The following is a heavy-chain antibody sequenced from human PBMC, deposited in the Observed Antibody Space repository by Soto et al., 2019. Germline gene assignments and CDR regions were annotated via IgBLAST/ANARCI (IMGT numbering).Heavy chain of an antibody. D-gene: IGHD2-2*01. CDR2: ISHSGGNT. V-gene: IGHV3-23*01. CDR3: ATFIFCSSTTCYGREGGY. J-gene: IGHJ4*02. CDR1: GFTFSSYG. Sequence: LRLSCAASGFTFSSYGMSWVRQAPGKGLEWVSAISHSGGNTYYADSVKGRFTISRDNSKNTLYLQMNSLRAEDTAVYYCATFIFCSSTTCYGREGGYWGQGTLVTVSS.